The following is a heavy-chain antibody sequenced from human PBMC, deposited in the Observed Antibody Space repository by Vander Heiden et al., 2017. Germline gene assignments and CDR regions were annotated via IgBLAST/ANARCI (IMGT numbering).Heavy chain of an antibody. Sequence: VESGGGGVQRGRSLRLSCGASGYSISNYALHWVRQAPGKGLEWVTYISFDGRKKEYADSVQGRFTISRDNSKDTLNLQMNRLRPEDTALYYCARDEREGIVVVPAALGLWGQGTLVTVSS. V-gene: IGHV3-30*04. CDR3: ARDEREGIVVVPAALGL. CDR2: ISFDGRKK. CDR1: GYSISNYA. D-gene: IGHD2-2*01. J-gene: IGHJ4*02.